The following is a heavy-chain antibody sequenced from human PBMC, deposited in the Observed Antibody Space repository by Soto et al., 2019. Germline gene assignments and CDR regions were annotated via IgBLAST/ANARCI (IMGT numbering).Heavy chain of an antibody. Sequence: HPGGSLRLSCAASGFTFSSYEMNWVRQAPGKGLEWVSYISSSGSTIYYADSVKGRFTISRDNAKNSLYLQMNSLRAEDTAVYYCARVGIAVAGSFDYWGQGTLVTVSS. D-gene: IGHD6-19*01. CDR1: GFTFSSYE. CDR3: ARVGIAVAGSFDY. CDR2: ISSSGSTI. J-gene: IGHJ4*02. V-gene: IGHV3-48*03.